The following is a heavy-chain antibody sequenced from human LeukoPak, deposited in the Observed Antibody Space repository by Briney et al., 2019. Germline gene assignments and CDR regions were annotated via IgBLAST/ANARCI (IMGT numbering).Heavy chain of an antibody. V-gene: IGHV3-30*02. D-gene: IGHD4-17*01. CDR3: AKDGPRGYGDYIDY. CDR2: IQYDGSNK. Sequence: GGSLRLSCAASGFTFSTYGMHWVRQAPGKGLEWVTFIQYDGSNKYDADSVKGRFTISRDNSKNTLYLQMNSLRAEDTAMYYCAKDGPRGYGDYIDYWGQGTLVTVSS. CDR1: GFTFSTYG. J-gene: IGHJ4*02.